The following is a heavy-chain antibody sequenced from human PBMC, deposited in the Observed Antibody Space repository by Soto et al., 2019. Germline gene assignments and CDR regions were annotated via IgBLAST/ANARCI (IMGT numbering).Heavy chain of an antibody. Sequence: SETLSLTCAVYGGSFSGYYWSWIRQPPGKGLEWIGEINHSGSTNYNPSLKSRVTISVDTSKNQFSLKLSSVTAADTAVYYCARADPGVPAAPGFNWFDPWGQGTLVTVSS. D-gene: IGHD2-2*01. CDR1: GGSFSGYY. V-gene: IGHV4-34*01. CDR3: ARADPGVPAAPGFNWFDP. CDR2: INHSGST. J-gene: IGHJ5*02.